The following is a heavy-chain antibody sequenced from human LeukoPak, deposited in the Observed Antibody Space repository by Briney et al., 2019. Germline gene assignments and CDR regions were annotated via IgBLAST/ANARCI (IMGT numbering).Heavy chain of an antibody. CDR2: MNPNSGNT. Sequence: ASVKVSCKASGYTFTSYDINWVRQATGQGLGWMGWMNPNSGNTGYAQKFQGRVTMTRNTSISTAYMELSSLRSEDTAVYYCAGGGGVLRFFQEENWFDPWGQGTLVTVSS. D-gene: IGHD3-3*01. V-gene: IGHV1-8*01. CDR1: GYTFTSYD. J-gene: IGHJ5*02. CDR3: AGGGGVLRFFQEENWFDP.